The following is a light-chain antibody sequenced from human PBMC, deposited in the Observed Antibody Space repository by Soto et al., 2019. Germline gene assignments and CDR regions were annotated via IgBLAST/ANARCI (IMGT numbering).Light chain of an antibody. CDR3: LQHNSYPLT. CDR1: QGIRTD. Sequence: DIQMTQSPSSLSASVGDRVTITCRASQGIRTDLGWYQQKPGEAPKRLIYTASSLQSGVPSWFSGSGSGTQFTLTISGLPPEDYATYYCLQHNSYPLTFGGGTKVEVK. V-gene: IGKV1-17*01. J-gene: IGKJ4*01. CDR2: TAS.